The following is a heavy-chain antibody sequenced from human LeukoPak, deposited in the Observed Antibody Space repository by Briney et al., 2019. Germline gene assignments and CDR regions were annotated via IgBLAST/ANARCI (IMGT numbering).Heavy chain of an antibody. CDR3: ASSVGGGSASMGTSCQGCGDYFDY. CDR1: GGSISSSSYY. D-gene: IGHD2-2*01. Sequence: SETLSLTCTVSGGSISSSSYYWGWIRQPPGKGLEWIGSIYYSGSTNYNPSLKSRVTISVDTSKNQFSLKLSSVTAADTAVYYCASSVGGGSASMGTSCQGCGDYFDYWGQGTLVTVSS. CDR2: IYYSGST. V-gene: IGHV4-39*07. J-gene: IGHJ4*02.